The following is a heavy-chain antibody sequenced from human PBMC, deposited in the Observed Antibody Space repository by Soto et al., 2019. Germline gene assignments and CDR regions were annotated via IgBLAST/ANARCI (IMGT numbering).Heavy chain of an antibody. CDR3: ARDLGGPDY. D-gene: IGHD3-16*01. CDR1: GFTFSSYW. CDR2: INNDGSST. V-gene: IGHV3-74*01. Sequence: PGGSLRLSCAASGFTFSSYWMSWVRQAPGKGLEWVSRINNDGSSTAYADPVKGRFTISRDNAKNTLYLQMNSLRAEDTAIYYCARDLGGPDYWGQGTLVTVSS. J-gene: IGHJ4*02.